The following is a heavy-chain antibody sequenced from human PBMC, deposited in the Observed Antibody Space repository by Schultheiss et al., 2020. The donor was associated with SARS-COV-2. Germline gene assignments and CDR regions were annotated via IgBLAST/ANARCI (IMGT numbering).Heavy chain of an antibody. CDR1: GYTFTGYY. D-gene: IGHD4/OR15-4a*01. Sequence: ASVKVSCKASGYTFTGYYIHWVRQAPGQGLEWLGRIVPDAGGATFAQKFRGRVTLTRDTSVGTAYIEISSLVSDDTAVYYCARGPAGATNWLDPWGQGTLVTVSS. CDR3: ARGPAGATNWLDP. CDR2: IVPDAGGA. J-gene: IGHJ5*02. V-gene: IGHV1-2*06.